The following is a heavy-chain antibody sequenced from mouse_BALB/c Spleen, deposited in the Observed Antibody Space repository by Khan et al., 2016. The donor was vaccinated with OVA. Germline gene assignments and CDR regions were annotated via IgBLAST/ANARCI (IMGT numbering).Heavy chain of an antibody. CDR2: IWAGGST. V-gene: IGHV2-9*02. J-gene: IGHJ2*01. CDR3: ARNREPDYFDY. CDR1: GFSLTSYA. Sequence: SGPGLVAPSQSLSITCTVTGFSLTSYAIHWIRQPPGKGLEWLGVIWAGGSTNYNSALMSRLSISKDNSKSQVFLKMNSLQTHDTAIYYCARNREPDYFDYWGQGTTLTVSS.